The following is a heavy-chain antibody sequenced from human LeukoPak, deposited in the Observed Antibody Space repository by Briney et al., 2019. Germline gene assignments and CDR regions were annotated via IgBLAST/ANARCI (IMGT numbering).Heavy chain of an antibody. D-gene: IGHD1-1*01. Sequence: SETLSLICAVYGGSFSTYYWSWIRQSPGKGLEWIAEINHRGDTNYNPSVKSRVTISVDTSKNQFSLKITSLTAADTAVYYCARGPTISETGYFDYWGQGTLVTVSS. V-gene: IGHV4-34*01. CDR2: INHRGDT. CDR1: GGSFSTYY. J-gene: IGHJ4*03. CDR3: ARGPTISETGYFDY.